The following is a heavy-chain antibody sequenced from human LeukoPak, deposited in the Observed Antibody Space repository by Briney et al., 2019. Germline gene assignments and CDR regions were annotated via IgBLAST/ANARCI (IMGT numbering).Heavy chain of an antibody. V-gene: IGHV4-4*02. CDR1: AGSISSGNW. J-gene: IGHJ3*02. Sequence: SETLSLTCAVSAGSISSGNWWSWVRQPPGKGLEWIGEIYHSGSTNYNPSLKSRVTISVDKSKNQFSLNLSSVTAADTAVYYCASLSAKGFDIWGQGTMVTVSS. D-gene: IGHD6-25*01. CDR3: ASLSAKGFDI. CDR2: IYHSGST.